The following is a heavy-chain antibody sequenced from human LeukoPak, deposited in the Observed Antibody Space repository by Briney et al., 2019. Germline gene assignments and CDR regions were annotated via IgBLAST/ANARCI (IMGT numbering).Heavy chain of an antibody. V-gene: IGHV3-7*05. J-gene: IGHJ6*02. Sequence: PGGSLRLSCGATGFTFNSEWMSWVRQAPGEGLESVAIIKPDGSATSYVDSAKGRFTISRDNAKNSLSLQMHSLKVDDTGVYYCVRGGSMDVWGQGTAVTVSS. CDR2: IKPDGSAT. CDR1: GFTFNSEW. CDR3: VRGGSMDV.